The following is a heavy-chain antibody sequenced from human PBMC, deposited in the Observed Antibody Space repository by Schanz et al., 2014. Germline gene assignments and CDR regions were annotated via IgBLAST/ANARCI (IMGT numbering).Heavy chain of an antibody. Sequence: QVQLVQSGAEVKKPGASVKVSCKASGYTFTSYYMHWVRQAPGQGLEWKGKINPSSGTTRIAQNFQGRLTVTRDTSTSTVNMELSSLRSEDTAVYYCARDGEAAAGCDYWGQGTLVTVSS. CDR1: GYTFTSYY. D-gene: IGHD6-13*01. V-gene: IGHV1-46*03. J-gene: IGHJ4*02. CDR2: INPSSGTT. CDR3: ARDGEAAAGCDY.